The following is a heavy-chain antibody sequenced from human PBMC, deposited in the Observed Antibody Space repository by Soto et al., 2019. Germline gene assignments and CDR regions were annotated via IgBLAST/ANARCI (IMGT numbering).Heavy chain of an antibody. V-gene: IGHV3-7*01. D-gene: IGHD6-13*01. CDR1: GFTFSSYW. J-gene: IGHJ4*02. Sequence: EVQLVESGGGLVQPGGSLRLSCAASGFTFSSYWMTWARQAPGKGLEWVASMNRDGSEKRYVDSVEGRFTISRDNAKNSLFLQMNSLSPDDTAVYDCVRDAGRRFDSWGQGSLVTVSS. CDR2: MNRDGSEK. CDR3: VRDAGRRFDS.